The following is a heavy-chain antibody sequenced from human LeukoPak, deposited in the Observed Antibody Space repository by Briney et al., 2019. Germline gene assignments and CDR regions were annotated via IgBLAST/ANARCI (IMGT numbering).Heavy chain of an antibody. V-gene: IGHV3-23*01. D-gene: IGHD5-24*01. J-gene: IGHJ3*02. CDR1: GFTFSSYA. Sequence: GGSLRLSCAASGFTFSSYAMSWVRQAPGKGLEWVSAISGSGGSTYYVDSVKGRFAISRDNSKNTLYLHMNSLRADDTAVYYCAKKRDAFDIWGQGTVVTVSS. CDR3: AKKRDAFDI. CDR2: ISGSGGST.